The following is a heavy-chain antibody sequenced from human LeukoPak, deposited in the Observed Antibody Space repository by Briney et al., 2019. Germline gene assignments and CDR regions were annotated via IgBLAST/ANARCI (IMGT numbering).Heavy chain of an antibody. J-gene: IGHJ4*02. Sequence: SVKVSCKASGGTFSSYAISWVRQAPGQGLEWMGGIIPIFGTANYAQKFQGRVTITADESTSTAYMELSSLRSEDTAVYYRARSAAADANPFDYWGQGTLVTVSS. V-gene: IGHV1-69*13. CDR3: ARSAAADANPFDY. CDR2: IIPIFGTA. D-gene: IGHD6-13*01. CDR1: GGTFSSYA.